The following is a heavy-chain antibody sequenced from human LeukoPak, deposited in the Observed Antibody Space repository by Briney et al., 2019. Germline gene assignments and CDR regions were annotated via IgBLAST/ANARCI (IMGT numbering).Heavy chain of an antibody. D-gene: IGHD5-18*01. CDR1: GGSISSYY. CDR3: ASLTVEMVTTWLDAFDI. CDR2: IYYSGST. J-gene: IGHJ3*02. Sequence: SETLSLTCTVSGGSISSYYWSWIRQPPGKGLEWIGYIYYSGSTNYNPSLKSRVTISVDTSKNQFSLKLSSVTAADTAVYYCASLTVEMVTTWLDAFDIWGQGTMVTVSS. V-gene: IGHV4-59*08.